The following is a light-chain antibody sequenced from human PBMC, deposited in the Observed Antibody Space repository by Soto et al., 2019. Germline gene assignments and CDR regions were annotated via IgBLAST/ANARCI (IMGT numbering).Light chain of an antibody. CDR2: ATS. V-gene: IGKV3-20*01. CDR1: QTVSTSY. CDR3: QQYGSSPFT. Sequence: EIVLTQSPGTLSLSPGDRVTLSCRASQTVSTSYLAWYQQKPGQAPRLLIYATSSRATGIPDRFSGSGSGTDFTLTISRLEPEDFAVYYCQQYGSSPFTFGPGTKVDI. J-gene: IGKJ3*01.